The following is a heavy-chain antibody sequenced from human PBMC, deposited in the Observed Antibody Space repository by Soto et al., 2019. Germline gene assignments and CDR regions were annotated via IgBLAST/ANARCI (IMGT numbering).Heavy chain of an antibody. J-gene: IGHJ6*02. CDR3: ARHSGYSYGYDYYGMDV. Sequence: LRLSCAASGFTFSSFAVHWVRQAPGKGLEWVAVIWYDGSSKYYADSVKGRFTISRDNSKNTLYLQMNSLRAEDTAVYYCARHSGYSYGYDYYGMDVWGQGTTVTVSS. V-gene: IGHV3-33*08. CDR1: GFTFSSFA. D-gene: IGHD5-18*01. CDR2: IWYDGSSK.